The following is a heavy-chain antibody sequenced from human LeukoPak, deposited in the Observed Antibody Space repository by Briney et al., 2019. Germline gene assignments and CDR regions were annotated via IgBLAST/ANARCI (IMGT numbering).Heavy chain of an antibody. D-gene: IGHD6-19*01. Sequence: SETLSLTCAVYGGSFTNYQWSWVRQPPGKGLEWIGEISHSGITKSIPSLKSRATISVDTSKNQFSLKLSSVTAADTAVYHCARADYSGGWAGGFDIWGHGTMVTVSS. V-gene: IGHV4-34*01. J-gene: IGHJ3*02. CDR2: ISHSGIT. CDR3: ARADYSGGWAGGFDI. CDR1: GGSFTNYQ.